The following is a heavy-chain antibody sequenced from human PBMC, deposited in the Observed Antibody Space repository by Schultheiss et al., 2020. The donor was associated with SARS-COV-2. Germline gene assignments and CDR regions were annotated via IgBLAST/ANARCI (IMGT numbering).Heavy chain of an antibody. CDR3: ARDDPLYCSSTSCYWPKRDYGMDV. J-gene: IGHJ6*02. CDR1: GGSISSGDYY. V-gene: IGHV4-30-4*01. Sequence: SETLSLTCTVSGGSISSGDYYWSWIRQPPGKGLEWIGYIYYSGSTYYNPSLKSRVTISVDTSKNQFSLKLSSVTAADTAVYYCARDDPLYCSSTSCYWPKRDYGMDVWGQGTTVTVSS. D-gene: IGHD2-2*01. CDR2: IYYSGST.